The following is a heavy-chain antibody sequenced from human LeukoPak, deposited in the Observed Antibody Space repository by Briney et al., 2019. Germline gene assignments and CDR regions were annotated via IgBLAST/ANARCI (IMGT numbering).Heavy chain of an antibody. J-gene: IGHJ4*02. Sequence: SGGSLRLSCVASGFNFDNYAMHWVRQPLGKGLEWVAVISHDERTKYYADSMKGRITISRDNSKNTVFLQMNSLRAEDTAVYYCAKAYGDYDFWSGYSLWGQGTLVTVSS. CDR2: ISHDERTK. CDR3: AKAYGDYDFWSGYSL. CDR1: GFNFDNYA. D-gene: IGHD3-3*01. V-gene: IGHV3-30*04.